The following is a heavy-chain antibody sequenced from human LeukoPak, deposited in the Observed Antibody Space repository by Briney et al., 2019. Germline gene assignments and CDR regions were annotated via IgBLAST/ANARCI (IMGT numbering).Heavy chain of an antibody. D-gene: IGHD1-26*01. CDR3: ARGRPSGTHFDY. J-gene: IGHJ4*02. CDR1: GFTVSSNY. CDR2: IYSGGST. Sequence: GGSLRLSCAASGFTVSSNYMSWVRQAPGKGLERVSVIYSGGSTYYADSVKGRFTISRDNSKNTLYLQMNSLRAEDTAVYYCARGRPSGTHFDYWGQGTLVTVSS. V-gene: IGHV3-66*01.